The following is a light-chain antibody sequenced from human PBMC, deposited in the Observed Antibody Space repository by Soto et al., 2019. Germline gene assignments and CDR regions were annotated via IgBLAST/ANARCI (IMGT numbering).Light chain of an antibody. V-gene: IGLV2-14*01. Sequence: QSVLTQPASVSGSPGQSVTISCTGTSSDVGAYKYVSWSQQHPGEAPKLMIYEVSNRPSGVSNRFSGSKSGNTASLTISGLQADDEADYYCNSYAGDIIRFVFGTGTKVTVL. CDR1: SSDVGAYKY. CDR3: NSYAGDIIRFV. J-gene: IGLJ1*01. CDR2: EVS.